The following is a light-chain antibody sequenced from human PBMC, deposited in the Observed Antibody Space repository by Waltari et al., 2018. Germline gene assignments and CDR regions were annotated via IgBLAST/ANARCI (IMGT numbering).Light chain of an antibody. CDR2: VVN. CDR1: SSAVAAHDY. J-gene: IGLJ2*01. Sequence: QPALSQRASVPGPPGQSITFPCTAASSAVAAHDYVSWYQPHPGKAPKPIIRVVNNRPSGVSNCFSGSKCGNTASLTIGGHEADDEDDYYCSSYSTSSGFFLFGEGTKVTVL. CDR3: SSYSTSSGFFL. V-gene: IGLV2-14*03.